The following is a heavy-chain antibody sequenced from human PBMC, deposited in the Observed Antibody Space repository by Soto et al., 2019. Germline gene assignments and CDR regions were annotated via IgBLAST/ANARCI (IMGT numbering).Heavy chain of an antibody. D-gene: IGHD1-26*01. CDR1: GGSISSSNW. J-gene: IGHJ6*02. V-gene: IGHV4-4*02. Sequence: QVQLQESGPGLVKPSGTLSLTCAVSGGSISSSNWWSWVRQPPGKGLEWIGEIYHSGSTNYNPSLQSRVPAARDKSNNQRSLQLSSGTAAATAVYYCARVSGSSYYGMDVWGQGTTVTVSS. CDR3: ARVSGSSYYGMDV. CDR2: IYHSGST.